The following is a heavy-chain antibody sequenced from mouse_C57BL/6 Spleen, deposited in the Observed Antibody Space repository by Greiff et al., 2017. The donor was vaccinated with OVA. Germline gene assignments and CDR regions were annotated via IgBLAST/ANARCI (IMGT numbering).Heavy chain of an antibody. V-gene: IGHV3-6*01. J-gene: IGHJ2*01. CDR3: ARYYDYDAYYFDY. CDR2: ISYDGSN. CDR1: GYSITSGYY. Sequence: VQLKESGPGLVKPSQSLSLTCSVTGYSITSGYYWNWIRQFPGNKLEWMGYISYDGSNNYNPSLKNRISITRDTSKNQFFLKLNSVTTEDTATYYCARYYDYDAYYFDYWGQGTTLTVSS. D-gene: IGHD2-4*01.